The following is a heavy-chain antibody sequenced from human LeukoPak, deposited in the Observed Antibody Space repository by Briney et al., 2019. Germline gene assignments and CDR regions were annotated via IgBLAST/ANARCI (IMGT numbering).Heavy chain of an antibody. D-gene: IGHD3-9*01. CDR2: IYYSGST. Sequence: SETLSLTCTVSGGSISSYYWSWIRQPPGQGLEWIGYIYYSGSTNYNPSLKSRVTISVDTSKNQFSLKLSSVTAADTAVYYCARGLVLRYFDWPTGFDYWGQGTLVTVSS. CDR3: ARGLVLRYFDWPTGFDY. J-gene: IGHJ4*02. CDR1: GGSISSYY. V-gene: IGHV4-59*01.